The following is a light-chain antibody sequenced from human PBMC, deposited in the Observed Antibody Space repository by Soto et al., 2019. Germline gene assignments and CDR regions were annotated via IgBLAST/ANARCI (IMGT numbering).Light chain of an antibody. V-gene: IGLV2-14*03. Sequence: QSALAQPASVSGSPGQSITISCTGTSSDVGSYNSVSWYQQYPGKAPTLMIHDVSNRPSGVSNRFSGSKSGNTASLTTSGLQAEYEADYYCSSFTSSSSYVFGSGTKVTVL. J-gene: IGLJ1*01. CDR1: SSDVGSYNS. CDR2: DVS. CDR3: SSFTSSSSYV.